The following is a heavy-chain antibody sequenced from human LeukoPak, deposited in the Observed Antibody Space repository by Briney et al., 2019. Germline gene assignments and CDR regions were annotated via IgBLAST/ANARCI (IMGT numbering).Heavy chain of an antibody. Sequence: PSETLSLTCTVSGGSISSYYRSWIRQPPGKGLEWIGYINYSGSTYYNPSLKSRVIISVDTSKNQFSLKLSSVTAADTAVYYCARATESCSGGSCNSGVHYWGQGTLVTVSS. CDR3: ARATESCSGGSCNSGVHY. D-gene: IGHD2-15*01. CDR1: GGSISSYY. V-gene: IGHV4-59*06. CDR2: INYSGST. J-gene: IGHJ4*02.